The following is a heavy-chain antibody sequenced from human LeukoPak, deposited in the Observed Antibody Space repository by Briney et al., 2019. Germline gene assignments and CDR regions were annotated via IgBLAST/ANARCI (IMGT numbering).Heavy chain of an antibody. J-gene: IGHJ4*02. CDR1: GDSVSSAT. D-gene: IGHD7-27*01. CDR2: TYYRSKWYI. V-gene: IGHV6-1*01. CDR3: TRAPHHWGSDF. Sequence: SQTLSLTCAISGDSVSSATWNWIRQSPSRGLEWLGRTYYRSKWYIDYGASVKSRITISPDTSKNQFSLQLNSVTPEDTAVYYCTRAPHHWGSDFWSQGTLVTVSS.